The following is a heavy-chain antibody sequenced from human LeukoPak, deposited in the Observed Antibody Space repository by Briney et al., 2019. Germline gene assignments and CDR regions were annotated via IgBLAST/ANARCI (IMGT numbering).Heavy chain of an antibody. Sequence: GESLKISCAASGFTFSSYAMSWVRQAPGKGLEWVSAISGSGGSTYYADSVKGRFTISRDNSKNTLYLQMNSLRAEDTAVYYCAKAYGRVLTKYYFDYWGQGTLVTVSS. V-gene: IGHV3-23*01. CDR3: AKAYGRVLTKYYFDY. CDR2: ISGSGGST. J-gene: IGHJ4*02. D-gene: IGHD1-26*01. CDR1: GFTFSSYA.